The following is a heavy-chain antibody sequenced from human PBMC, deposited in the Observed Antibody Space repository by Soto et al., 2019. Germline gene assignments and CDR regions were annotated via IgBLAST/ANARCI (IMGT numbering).Heavy chain of an antibody. D-gene: IGHD2-15*01. J-gene: IGHJ4*02. Sequence: VQLLESGGGLVQPGGSLRLSCAASGFTFSNYAMSWVRQAPGKGLEWVAVISYDGSNKYYADSVKGRFTISRDNSKNTLYLQMNSLRAEDTAVYYCARDFSTAATPRGYFDYWGQGTLVTVSS. CDR2: ISYDGSNK. CDR1: GFTFSNYA. CDR3: ARDFSTAATPRGYFDY. V-gene: IGHV3-30-3*01.